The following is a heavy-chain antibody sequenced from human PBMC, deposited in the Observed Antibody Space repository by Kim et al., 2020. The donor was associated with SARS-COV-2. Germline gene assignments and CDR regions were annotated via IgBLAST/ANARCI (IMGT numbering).Heavy chain of an antibody. D-gene: IGHD3-10*01. CDR3: AREESGDFDY. CDR2: GSP. J-gene: IGHJ4*02. Sequence: GSPYYNPSLKSRVTRSVDTSKNQFSLKLSSVTAADTAVYYCAREESGDFDYWGQGTLVTVSS. V-gene: IGHV4-31*02.